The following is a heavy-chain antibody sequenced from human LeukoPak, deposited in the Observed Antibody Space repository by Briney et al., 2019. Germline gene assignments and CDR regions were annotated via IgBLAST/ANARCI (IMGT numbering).Heavy chain of an antibody. CDR1: GFIFRSYA. CDR2: ISASGDST. Sequence: GGSLRLSCAASGFIFRSYAMSWVRQAPGKGLEWVSVISASGDSTYYADSVKGRFTISRDNAKNSLYLQMNSLRAEDTAVYYCARDWRYSSSSQYYYGMDVWGQGTTVTVSS. CDR3: ARDWRYSSSSQYYYGMDV. J-gene: IGHJ6*02. V-gene: IGHV3-23*01. D-gene: IGHD6-6*01.